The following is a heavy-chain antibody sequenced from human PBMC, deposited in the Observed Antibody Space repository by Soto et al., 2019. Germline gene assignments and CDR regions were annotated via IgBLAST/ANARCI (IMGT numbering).Heavy chain of an antibody. CDR3: ARVGDGYSSSSTDY. CDR1: GFTFRTYW. Sequence: EVQLVESGGGLVQPGGSLRLSCTASGFTFRTYWMSWVRQAPGKGLEWVANINEDGSGKYYVDSVKGRFTISRDNAKNSLYLQMNSLRAEDTAVYYCARVGDGYSSSSTDYWGQGALVTVSS. D-gene: IGHD6-6*01. V-gene: IGHV3-7*05. CDR2: INEDGSGK. J-gene: IGHJ4*02.